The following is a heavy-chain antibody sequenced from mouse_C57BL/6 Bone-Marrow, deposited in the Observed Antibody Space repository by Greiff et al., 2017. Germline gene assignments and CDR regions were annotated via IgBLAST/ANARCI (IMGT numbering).Heavy chain of an antibody. V-gene: IGHV14-4*01. CDR2: IDPENGDT. Sequence: EVQLQQSGAELVRPGASVKLSCTASGFNIKDDYMHWVKQRPEQGLEWIGWIDPENGDTEYASKFQGKATITADTSSNTAYLQLSSLTSEGTAGYYCTCNYVDYWGQGTTLTVSS. CDR3: TCNYVDY. J-gene: IGHJ2*01. CDR1: GFNIKDDY.